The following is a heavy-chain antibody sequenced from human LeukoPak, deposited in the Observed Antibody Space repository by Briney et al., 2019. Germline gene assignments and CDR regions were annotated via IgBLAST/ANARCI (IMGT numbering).Heavy chain of an antibody. J-gene: IGHJ6*02. Sequence: GGSLRLSCAASGFTFSSYWMSWVRQAPGKGREWVANIKQDGSEKYYVDSVKGRFTISRDNAKNSLYLQMNSLRAEDTAVYYCARSYYYGSGRSYYYYYGMDVWGQGTTVTVSS. D-gene: IGHD3-10*01. CDR1: GFTFSSYW. V-gene: IGHV3-7*01. CDR2: IKQDGSEK. CDR3: ARSYYYGSGRSYYYYYGMDV.